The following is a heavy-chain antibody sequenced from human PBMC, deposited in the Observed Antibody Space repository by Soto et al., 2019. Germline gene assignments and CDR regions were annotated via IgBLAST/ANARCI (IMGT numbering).Heavy chain of an antibody. CDR1: GYTLTELS. V-gene: IGHV1-24*01. D-gene: IGHD2-2*01. J-gene: IGHJ5*02. Sequence: ASVKVSCKVSGYTLTELSMHWVRQAPGKGLEWMGGFDPEDGETIYAQKFQGRVTMTEDTSTDTAYMELSSLRSEDTAVYYCATDRYCSSTGCYRPGHWFDPWGQGTLVTVSS. CDR2: FDPEDGET. CDR3: ATDRYCSSTGCYRPGHWFDP.